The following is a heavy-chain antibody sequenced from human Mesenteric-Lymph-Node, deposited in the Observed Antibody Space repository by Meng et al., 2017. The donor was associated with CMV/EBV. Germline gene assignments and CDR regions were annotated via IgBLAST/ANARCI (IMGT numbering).Heavy chain of an antibody. CDR2: ISSNSDYI. Sequence: GESLKISCTASGFTFSSYSMNWVRQAPGKGLEWVASISSNSDYIYYGDPVKGRFTISRDNSKNTLYLQMNSLRAEDTAVYYCAKGGPAAPDPRYFQHWGQGTLVTVSS. CDR3: AKGGPAAPDPRYFQH. CDR1: GFTFSSYS. D-gene: IGHD2-2*01. J-gene: IGHJ1*01. V-gene: IGHV3-21*04.